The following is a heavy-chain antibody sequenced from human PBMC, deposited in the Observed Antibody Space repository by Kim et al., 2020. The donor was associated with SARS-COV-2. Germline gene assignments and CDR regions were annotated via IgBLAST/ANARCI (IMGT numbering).Heavy chain of an antibody. Sequence: SETLSLTCAVYGGSFSGYYWSWIRQPPGKGLEWIGEINHSGSTNYNPSLKSRVTISVDTSKNQFSLKLSSVTAADTAVYYCARGPVIAADYWGQGTLVTVSS. CDR1: GGSFSGYY. J-gene: IGHJ4*02. CDR3: ARGPVIAADY. CDR2: INHSGST. V-gene: IGHV4-34*01. D-gene: IGHD4-4*01.